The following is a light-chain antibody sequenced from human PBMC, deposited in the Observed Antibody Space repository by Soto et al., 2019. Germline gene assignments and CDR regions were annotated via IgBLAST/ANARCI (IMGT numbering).Light chain of an antibody. CDR2: QVN. J-gene: IGLJ1*01. Sequence: QSALTQPPSASGSPGQSVTISCTGTSSDVGGYKYVSWYQQHPGKPPHPMTSQVNKRPSGVPDRFSGSKSGNTASLTVSGLQAEDEADYYCSSYAGINNLGVFGTGTKVTVL. CDR3: SSYAGINNLGV. V-gene: IGLV2-8*01. CDR1: SSDVGGYKY.